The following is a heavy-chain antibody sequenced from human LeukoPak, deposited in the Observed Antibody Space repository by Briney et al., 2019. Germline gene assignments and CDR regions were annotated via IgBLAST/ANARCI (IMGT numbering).Heavy chain of an antibody. V-gene: IGHV3-21*01. CDR2: ISSSGSYI. J-gene: IGHJ6*03. Sequence: PGGSLRLSCAASGFTFSIYRMNWVRQAPGKGLEWVSSISSSGSYIYYADSVKGRFTISRDNAKNSLYLQMNSLRAEDSAVYYCARGLGYCSSTSCYDNYYYYMDVWGKGTTVTVSS. CDR1: GFTFSIYR. CDR3: ARGLGYCSSTSCYDNYYYYMDV. D-gene: IGHD2-2*01.